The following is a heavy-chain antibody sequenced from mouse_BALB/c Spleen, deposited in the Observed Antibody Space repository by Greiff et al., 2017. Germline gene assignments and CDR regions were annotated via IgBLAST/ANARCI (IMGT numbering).Heavy chain of an antibody. CDR1: GFTFSDYY. V-gene: IGHV5-4*02. J-gene: IGHJ3*01. Sequence: EVQVVESGGGLVKPGGSLKLSCAASGFTFSDYYMYWVRQTPEKRLEWVATISDGGSYTYYPDSVKGRFTISRDNAKNNLYLQMSSLKSEDTAMYYCARGYDGLAWFAYWGQGTLVTVSA. D-gene: IGHD2-14*01. CDR3: ARGYDGLAWFAY. CDR2: ISDGGSYT.